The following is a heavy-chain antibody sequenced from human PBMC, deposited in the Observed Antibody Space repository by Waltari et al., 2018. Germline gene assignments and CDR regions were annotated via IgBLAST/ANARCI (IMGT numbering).Heavy chain of an antibody. CDR3: ARHLRPYCVGDCYSGLAY. D-gene: IGHD2-21*01. Sequence: EVHLVESGGGFVQPGGSLRLSCAASAFTFNIYTMSWVRQAPGKGLEGIANISSSSSAIYHADTVEGRFTISRDNAKNSLYLQMSSLRAEDTAVYYCARHLRPYCVGDCYSGLAYWGQGTLVTVSS. CDR1: AFTFNIYT. V-gene: IGHV3-48*04. CDR2: ISSSSSAI. J-gene: IGHJ4*02.